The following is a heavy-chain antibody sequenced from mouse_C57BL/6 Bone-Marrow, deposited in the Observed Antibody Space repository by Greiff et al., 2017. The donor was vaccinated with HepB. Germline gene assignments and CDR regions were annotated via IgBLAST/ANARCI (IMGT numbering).Heavy chain of an antibody. D-gene: IGHD2-4*01. Sequence: EVKLLESGGGLVKPGGSLKLSCAASGFTFSDYGMHWVRQAPEKGLEWVAYISSGSSTIYYADTVKGRFTISRDNAKNTLFLQMTRLRSEDTAMYYCERKDYVSWFAYWGQGTLVTVSA. CDR1: GFTFSDYG. J-gene: IGHJ3*01. CDR3: ERKDYVSWFAY. V-gene: IGHV5-17*01. CDR2: ISSGSSTI.